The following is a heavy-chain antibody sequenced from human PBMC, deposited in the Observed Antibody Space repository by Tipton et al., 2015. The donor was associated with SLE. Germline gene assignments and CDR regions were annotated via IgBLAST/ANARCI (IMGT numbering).Heavy chain of an antibody. V-gene: IGHV3-53*04. CDR3: ARGYTHSSSWFRWFDP. Sequence: SLRLSCTASGFTVSSIYMSWVRQAPGKGLEWVSVIYSGGSTYYADSVKGRFTISRHNSKNTVYLQMNSLRPGDTAVYYCARGYTHSSSWFRWFDPWGQGTLVTVSS. J-gene: IGHJ5*02. CDR1: GFTVSSIY. D-gene: IGHD6-13*01. CDR2: IYSGGST.